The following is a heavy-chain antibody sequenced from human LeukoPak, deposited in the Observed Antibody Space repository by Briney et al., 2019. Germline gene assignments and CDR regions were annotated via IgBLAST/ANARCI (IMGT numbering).Heavy chain of an antibody. CDR3: ARDPCHGALDY. J-gene: IGHJ4*02. Sequence: PGGSLRLSCVASGFTFSSSWMSWVRRAPGKGLEWVANIKQDGTEEYYVDSVRGRFSISKDNAKNSLYLQMNSLRAEDTAVYYCARDPCHGALDYWGLGALVTVPS. CDR1: GFTFSSSW. D-gene: IGHD2-2*01. V-gene: IGHV3-7*03. CDR2: IKQDGTEE.